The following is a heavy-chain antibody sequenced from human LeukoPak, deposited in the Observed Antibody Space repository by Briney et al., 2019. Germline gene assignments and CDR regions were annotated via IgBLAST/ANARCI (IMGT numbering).Heavy chain of an antibody. CDR2: INPDGSYT. CDR1: GFTFSTFW. J-gene: IGHJ4*02. Sequence: GGSLRLSCAASGFTFSTFWMHWVRQAPGKGLVWVSRINPDGSYTDYADSVKGRFTISRDNAKNSLYLQMNSLRAEDTAVYYCARDPYSGYDLQAFDYWGQGTLVTVSS. D-gene: IGHD5-12*01. CDR3: ARDPYSGYDLQAFDY. V-gene: IGHV3-74*01.